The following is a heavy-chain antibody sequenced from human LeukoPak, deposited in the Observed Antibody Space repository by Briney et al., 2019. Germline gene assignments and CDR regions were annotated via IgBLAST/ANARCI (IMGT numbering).Heavy chain of an antibody. CDR2: IDTSGNT. Sequence: PSETLSLTCTVSGGSIRSYYWSWIRQPPGKGLEWIGRIDTSGNTNYNPSLKSRVTMPVDTSKNQYSLKLSSVTAADTAVYYCARSGYYYDSSGNHAFDMWGQGTMVTVSS. D-gene: IGHD3-22*01. CDR1: GGSIRSYY. J-gene: IGHJ3*02. V-gene: IGHV4-4*07. CDR3: ARSGYYYDSSGNHAFDM.